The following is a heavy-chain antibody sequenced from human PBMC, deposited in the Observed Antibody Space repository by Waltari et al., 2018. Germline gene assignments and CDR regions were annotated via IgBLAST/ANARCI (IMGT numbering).Heavy chain of an antibody. CDR3: AKDNARYCSSTSCFFDY. D-gene: IGHD2-2*01. J-gene: IGHJ4*02. Sequence: EVQLVESGGGLVQPGRSLRLSCAASGFTFDDYAIHWVRQAPGKGLELVSGISWNSGRVGSAGSVKGRLTISRDNAKNSLYLQMNSLRAEDTALYYCAKDNARYCSSTSCFFDYWGQGTLVTVSS. V-gene: IGHV3-9*01. CDR1: GFTFDDYA. CDR2: ISWNSGRV.